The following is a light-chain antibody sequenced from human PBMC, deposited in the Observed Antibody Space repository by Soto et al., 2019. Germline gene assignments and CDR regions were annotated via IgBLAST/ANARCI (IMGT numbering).Light chain of an antibody. Sequence: EIVLTQSPATLSLSPGERATLSCRASQSFSSSLAWYQQKPGQAPRLLIYDASKRATGIPARFSGRGSGTDFTLTISSLEPEDFAVYYGQQRSNWPPVITFGQGTRLEIK. V-gene: IGKV3-11*01. CDR1: QSFSSS. J-gene: IGKJ5*01. CDR3: QQRSNWPPVIT. CDR2: DAS.